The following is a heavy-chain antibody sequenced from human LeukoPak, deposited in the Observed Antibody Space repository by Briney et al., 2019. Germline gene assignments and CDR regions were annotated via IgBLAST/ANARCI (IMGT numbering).Heavy chain of an antibody. D-gene: IGHD2-2*01. CDR1: GFTFSSYW. Sequence: GGSLRLSCAASGFTFSSYWMSWVRQAPGKGLEWVANIKQDGSEKYYVDSVKGRFTISRDNAKNSLYLQMNSLRAEDTAVYYCARPMDQLLSDYDAFDIWGQGTMVTVSS. CDR3: ARPMDQLLSDYDAFDI. V-gene: IGHV3-7*01. CDR2: IKQDGSEK. J-gene: IGHJ3*02.